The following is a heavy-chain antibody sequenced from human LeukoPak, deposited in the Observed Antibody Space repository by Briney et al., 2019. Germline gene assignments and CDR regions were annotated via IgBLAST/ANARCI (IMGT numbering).Heavy chain of an antibody. CDR1: GGSISSSSYY. CDR3: ARLIVATIGRHSDY. V-gene: IGHV4-39*07. J-gene: IGHJ4*02. Sequence: PSETLSLTCTVSGGSISSSSYYWGWIRQPPGKGLEWIGSIYYSGSTNYNPSLKSRVTISVDTSKNQFSLKLSSVTAADTAVYYCARLIVATIGRHSDYWGQGTLVTVSS. D-gene: IGHD5-12*01. CDR2: IYYSGST.